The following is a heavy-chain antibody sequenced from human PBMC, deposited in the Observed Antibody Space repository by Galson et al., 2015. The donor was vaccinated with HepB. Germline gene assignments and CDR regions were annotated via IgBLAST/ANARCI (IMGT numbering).Heavy chain of an antibody. CDR1: GYTFTGYN. CDR3: ATGFNGDYGGY. V-gene: IGHV1-2*06. CDR2: ITPKSGGT. J-gene: IGHJ4*02. D-gene: IGHD4-17*01. Sequence: SVKVSCKASGYTFTGYNMHWVRQAPGQGLEWMGQITPKSGGTNYAQKFQGRVTMTRDTSISTAYMELSRLRSDDTAVYYCATGFNGDYGGYWGQGTLVTVSS.